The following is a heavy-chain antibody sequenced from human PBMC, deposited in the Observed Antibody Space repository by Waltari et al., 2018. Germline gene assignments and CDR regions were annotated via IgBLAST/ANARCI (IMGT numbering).Heavy chain of an antibody. CDR2: ISYDGSNK. Sequence: QVQLVESGGGVVQPGRSLRLSCAASGLTFSSYAMHWVRQAPGKGLEWVAVISYDGSNKYQEDSVKGRFTISRDNSKNTPYLQMNSLRAEDTAVYYCARDPLYGLDVWGQGTTVTVSS. J-gene: IGHJ6*02. V-gene: IGHV3-30*04. CDR3: ARDPLYGLDV. CDR1: GLTFSSYA.